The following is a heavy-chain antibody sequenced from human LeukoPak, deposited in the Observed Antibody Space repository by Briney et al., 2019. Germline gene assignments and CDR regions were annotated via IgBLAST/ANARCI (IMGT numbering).Heavy chain of an antibody. V-gene: IGHV4-34*01. J-gene: IGHJ4*02. D-gene: IGHD2-2*01. CDR1: GGSFNGYY. Sequence: SETLSPTCAVYGGSFNGYYWSWIRQPPGKGLEWIGGINHSGSTNYNPSLKSRVTISVDTSKNQFSLKLSSVTAADTAVYYCARDCSSSSCYLDYWGQGTLVTVSS. CDR3: ARDCSSSSCYLDY. CDR2: INHSGST.